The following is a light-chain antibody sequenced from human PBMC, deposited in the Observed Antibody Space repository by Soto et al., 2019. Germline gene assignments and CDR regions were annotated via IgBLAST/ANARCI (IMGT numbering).Light chain of an antibody. CDR1: QSVSSNY. J-gene: IGKJ1*01. V-gene: IGKV3-20*01. Sequence: EIVLTQSTGTLSLSPGERATLSCRASQSVSSNYLAWYQQKPGQAPRLLIYGASSRATDIPDRFSGSGSGTDFTFTISRLEREDFAVYYCQQYGSSPRTFGQGTKVEI. CDR2: GAS. CDR3: QQYGSSPRT.